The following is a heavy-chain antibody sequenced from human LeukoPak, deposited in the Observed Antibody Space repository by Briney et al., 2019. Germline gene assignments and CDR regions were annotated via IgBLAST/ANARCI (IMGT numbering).Heavy chain of an antibody. J-gene: IGHJ6*03. D-gene: IGHD1-26*01. V-gene: IGHV1-46*01. CDR3: AKGRGWEASYYYYYMDV. CDR2: INPSGGST. CDR1: GYTFTNYY. Sequence: ASVKVSCKASGYTFTNYYIHWVRQAPGQGLECMGIINPSGGSTSYAQKFQGRVTMTRDMSTSTVYMELSSLRSEDTAVYYCAKGRGWEASYYYYYMDVWGKGTTVTISS.